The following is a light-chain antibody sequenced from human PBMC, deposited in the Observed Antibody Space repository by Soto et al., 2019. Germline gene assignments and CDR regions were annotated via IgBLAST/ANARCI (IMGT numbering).Light chain of an antibody. Sequence: QSVLTQAPSISGAPGQRVTISCTGSSSNIGAGYDVHWFQQFPGTAPRLLIHGNNNRPSGVPDRFSGSESGTSASLAIAGLQAGDEAIYYCQSFDSDLSAFVFGIGTKVTVL. V-gene: IGLV1-40*01. CDR1: SSNIGAGYD. J-gene: IGLJ1*01. CDR3: QSFDSDLSAFV. CDR2: GNN.